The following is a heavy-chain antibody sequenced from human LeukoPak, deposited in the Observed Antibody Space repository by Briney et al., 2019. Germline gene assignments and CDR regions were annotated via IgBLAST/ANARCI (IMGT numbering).Heavy chain of an antibody. CDR2: INPNSGGT. CDR1: GYTFTGYY. J-gene: IGHJ4*02. CDR3: ARGEGGYQGHFDY. Sequence: ASVKVSCKASGYTFTGYYMHWVRQAPGQGLEWMGWINPNSGGTNYAQKFQGRVTMTRDTSISTAYMELSRLRSDDTAVYYCARGEGGYQGHFDYWGQGTLVTVSS. V-gene: IGHV1-2*02. D-gene: IGHD5-12*01.